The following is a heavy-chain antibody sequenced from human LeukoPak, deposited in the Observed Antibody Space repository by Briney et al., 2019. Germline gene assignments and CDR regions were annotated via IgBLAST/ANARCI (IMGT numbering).Heavy chain of an antibody. CDR1: GFTFSDYW. Sequence: PGGSLRLSCAASGFTFSDYWMTWVRQVPGKGLEWVANINRGGNEVHYVDSVKGRFTISRDNAKNSLYLQLDSRRVEDTAVYYCARVGAWELQRVFDYWGQGTLVTVSS. CDR2: INRGGNEV. CDR3: ARVGAWELQRVFDY. V-gene: IGHV3-7*01. D-gene: IGHD1-26*01. J-gene: IGHJ4*02.